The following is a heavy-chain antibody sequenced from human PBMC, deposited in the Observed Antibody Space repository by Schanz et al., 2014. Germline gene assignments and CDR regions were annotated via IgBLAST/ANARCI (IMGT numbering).Heavy chain of an antibody. CDR2: ISWNSVSI. CDR1: GFTFDDFG. J-gene: IGHJ4*02. CDR3: AKVRGDQRGAFDS. V-gene: IGHV3-9*01. Sequence: EVYLVESGGDLVQPGKSLRLSCAASGFTFDDFGMHWVRQAPGKALEWVSGISWNSVSIGYADSVKGRFTISRDNAKNSLYLQMNSLGVDDTAFYFCAKVRGDQRGAFDSWGQGTLVTVSS. D-gene: IGHD4-17*01.